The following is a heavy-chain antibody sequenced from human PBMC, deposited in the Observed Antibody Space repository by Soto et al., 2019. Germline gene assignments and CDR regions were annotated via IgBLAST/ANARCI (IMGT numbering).Heavy chain of an antibody. CDR1: GGSISSGEYY. D-gene: IGHD2-2*01. CDR2: IYYTGYT. J-gene: IGHJ6*02. CDR3: ARDCTSTSCYDYDYYTMDV. V-gene: IGHV4-30-4*01. Sequence: QVQLQESGPGLVKPSQTLSLICTVSGGSISSGEYYWSWVRQSPGKCLESIGDIYYTGYTYYNPSLKSRVTISADTSKNQFSLKLSSVTAADTAVYYCARDCTSTSCYDYDYYTMDVWGQGTTVTVSS.